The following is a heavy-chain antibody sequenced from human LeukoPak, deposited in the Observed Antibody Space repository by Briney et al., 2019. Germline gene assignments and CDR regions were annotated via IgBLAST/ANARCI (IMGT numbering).Heavy chain of an antibody. CDR2: IYYSGST. J-gene: IGHJ4*02. CDR1: GGSISSSSYY. D-gene: IGHD1-26*01. CDR3: ARDGRFPPEVLPRYFDY. V-gene: IGHV4-39*07. Sequence: PSETLSLTCTVSGGSISSSSYYWGWIRQAPGKGLEWIGTIYYSGSTYYNPSLKSRVTISVDTSKNQFSLKLSSVTAADTAVYYCARDGRFPPEVLPRYFDYWGQGTLVTVSS.